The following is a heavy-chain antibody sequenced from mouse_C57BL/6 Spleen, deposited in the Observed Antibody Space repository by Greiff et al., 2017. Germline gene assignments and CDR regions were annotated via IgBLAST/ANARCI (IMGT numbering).Heavy chain of an antibody. CDR1: GYTFTDYE. CDR3: SRSDYERAY. J-gene: IGHJ3*01. D-gene: IGHD2-4*01. V-gene: IGHV1-15*01. CDR2: IDPETGGT. Sequence: QVQLQQSGAELVRPGASVTLSCKASGYTFTDYEMHWVKQTPVHGLAWIGAIDPETGGTAYNQKFKGKAILTADKSSSTAYMGLRSLTSEDSAVYYCSRSDYERAYWGQGTLVTVSA.